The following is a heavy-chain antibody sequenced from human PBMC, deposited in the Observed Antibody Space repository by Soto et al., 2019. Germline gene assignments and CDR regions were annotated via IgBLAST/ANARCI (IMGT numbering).Heavy chain of an antibody. CDR2: IFHTGNT. J-gene: IGHJ1*01. D-gene: IGHD7-27*01. V-gene: IGHV4-31*03. CDR1: GGSIRSGGYN. CDR3: ARDLGKLITPVQ. Sequence: QVQLRESGPGLVKPSQTLSLTCTVSGGSIRSGGYNWSWIRQLPGKGLEWIGYIFHTGNTYYNPSLKSRVTISVDTSQNQFSLMLSSVTAADTALYYCARDLGKLITPVQWGQGVLVTVSS.